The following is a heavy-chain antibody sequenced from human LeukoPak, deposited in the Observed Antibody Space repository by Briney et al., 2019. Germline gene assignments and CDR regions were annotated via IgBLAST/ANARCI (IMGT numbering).Heavy chain of an antibody. J-gene: IGHJ6*03. Sequence: SCKASGYTFTSYGISWVRQAPGKGLEWVGRIKSKTDGGTTDHAAPVKGRFTISRDDSKNTLYLQMNSLKTEDTAVYYCTTERGPPSTPYYMDVWGKGTTVTVSS. CDR2: IKSKTDGGTT. V-gene: IGHV3-15*01. CDR3: TTERGPPSTPYYMDV. D-gene: IGHD5-12*01. CDR1: GYTFTSYG.